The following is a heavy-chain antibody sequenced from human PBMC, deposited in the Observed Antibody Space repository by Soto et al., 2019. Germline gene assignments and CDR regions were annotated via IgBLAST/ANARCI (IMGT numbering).Heavy chain of an antibody. CDR1: GGTFSSYA. J-gene: IGHJ3*02. CDR3: ARPKNDYGDYPDAFDI. Sequence: QVQLVQSGAEVKKPGSSVKVSCKASGGTFSSYAISWVRQAPGQGLEWMGGIIPIFGTANYAQKFQGRVTITADESTSTAYMELSSLRSKDTAVYYCARPKNDYGDYPDAFDIWGQGTMVTVSS. D-gene: IGHD4-17*01. CDR2: IIPIFGTA. V-gene: IGHV1-69*01.